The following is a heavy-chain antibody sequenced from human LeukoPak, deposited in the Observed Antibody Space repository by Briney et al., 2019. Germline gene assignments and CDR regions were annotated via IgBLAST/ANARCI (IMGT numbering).Heavy chain of an antibody. D-gene: IGHD5-18*01. CDR1: GFTFSSYS. CDR3: ARDLADTAMVYYYYGMDV. J-gene: IGHJ6*02. V-gene: IGHV3-48*02. Sequence: GGSLRLSCAASGFTFSSYSMNWVRQAPGKGLEWVSYISSSSSTIYYADSVKGRFTISRDNAKNSLYLQMNSLRDEDTAVYYCARDLADTAMVYYYYGMDVWGQGTTVTVSS. CDR2: ISSSSSTI.